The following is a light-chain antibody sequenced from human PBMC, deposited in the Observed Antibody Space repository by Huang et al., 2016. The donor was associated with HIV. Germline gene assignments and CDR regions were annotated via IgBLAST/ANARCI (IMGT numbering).Light chain of an antibody. CDR2: DAS. CDR1: QNITR. Sequence: EIVMTQSPATLSVSPGERATLSCRASQNITRLAWYQHKPGQAPRLLIYDASSRANGVPARFSGGVSGTDFTLTVSSLQSDDFALYYCQQYDDWPPWTFGQGTQVDMK. V-gene: IGKV3-15*01. CDR3: QQYDDWPPWT. J-gene: IGKJ1*01.